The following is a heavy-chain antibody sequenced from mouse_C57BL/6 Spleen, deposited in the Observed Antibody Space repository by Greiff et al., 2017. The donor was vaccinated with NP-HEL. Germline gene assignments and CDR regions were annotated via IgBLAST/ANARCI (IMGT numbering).Heavy chain of an antibody. CDR1: GYSFTSYG. CDR2: IYPRSGNT. Sequence: VQLQQSGAELARPGASVKLSCKASGYSFTSYGISWVKQRTGQGLEWIGEIYPRSGNTYYNEKFKGKATLTADKSSSTAYMELRSLTSEDSAVYFCARGLAEGYFDVWGTGTTVTVSS. V-gene: IGHV1-81*01. D-gene: IGHD3-1*01. J-gene: IGHJ1*03. CDR3: ARGLAEGYFDV.